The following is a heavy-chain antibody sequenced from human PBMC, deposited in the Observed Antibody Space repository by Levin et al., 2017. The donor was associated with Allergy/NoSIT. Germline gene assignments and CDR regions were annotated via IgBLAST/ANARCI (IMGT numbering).Heavy chain of an antibody. D-gene: IGHD2-2*01. CDR1: GDSVSSTSAA. CDR3: ARDFRGSSKDIVVVPAAALGFDP. J-gene: IGHJ5*02. V-gene: IGHV6-1*01. Sequence: RSQTLSLTCAISGDSVSSTSAAWNWIRQSPSRGLEWLGRTYYRSKWYNDYAVSVKSRITINPDTSKNQFSLQLNSVTPEDTAVYYCARDFRGSSKDIVVVPAAALGFDPWGQGTLVTVSS. CDR2: TYYRSKWYN.